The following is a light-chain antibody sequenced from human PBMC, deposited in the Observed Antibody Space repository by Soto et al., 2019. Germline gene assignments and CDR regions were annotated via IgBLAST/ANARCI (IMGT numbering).Light chain of an antibody. J-gene: IGLJ1*01. V-gene: IGLV2-14*01. CDR1: SSDVGGYNY. CDR2: EVS. Sequence: QSVLTQPASVSGSPGQSITISCTGTSSDVGGYNYVSWYQQHPGKAPKLMIYEVSNRPSGVSNRFSGSKSGNTASLTISGRQAEDEADYYCSSYTSSSTTPYVFGTGTKVTVL. CDR3: SSYTSSSTTPYV.